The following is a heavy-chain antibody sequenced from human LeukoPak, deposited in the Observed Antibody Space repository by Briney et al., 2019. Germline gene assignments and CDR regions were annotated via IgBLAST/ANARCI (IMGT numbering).Heavy chain of an antibody. CDR2: IIPIFGTA. D-gene: IGHD6-19*01. CDR1: GGTFSSYA. V-gene: IGHV1-69*05. Sequence: SVKVSCKASGGTFSSYAISWVRQAPGQGLEWMGGIIPIFGTANYAQEFQGRVTITTDESTSTAYMELSSLRSEDTAVYYCASTGSVAGFDYWGQGTLVTVSS. J-gene: IGHJ4*02. CDR3: ASTGSVAGFDY.